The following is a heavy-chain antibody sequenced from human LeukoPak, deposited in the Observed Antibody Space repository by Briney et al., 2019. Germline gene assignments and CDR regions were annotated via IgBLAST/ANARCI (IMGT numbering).Heavy chain of an antibody. CDR2: IGGSDGRT. CDR1: GFTFSSLA. Sequence: PGGSLRLSCAASGFTFSSLAMSWVRQAPGKGLEWVSSIGGSDGRTYYAESVRGRFTISRDNSKNTLYLQMNSLRVEDTAVYFCADPPNADYWGQGTLVTVSS. V-gene: IGHV3-23*01. J-gene: IGHJ4*02. CDR3: ADPPNADY. D-gene: IGHD4/OR15-4a*01.